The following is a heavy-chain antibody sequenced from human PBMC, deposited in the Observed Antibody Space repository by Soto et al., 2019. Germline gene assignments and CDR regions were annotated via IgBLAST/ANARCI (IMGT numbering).Heavy chain of an antibody. CDR1: GYTFTSYD. CDR2: MNPNSGNT. CDR3: ARGGRLVVVAASQDFDY. D-gene: IGHD2-15*01. Sequence: QVQLVQSGAEVKKPGASVKVSCKASGYTFTSYDINWVRQATGQGLEWMGWMNPNSGNTVYAQKFQGRVTMTRNTSISTAYMELSSLRSEDTAVYYCARGGRLVVVAASQDFDYWGQGTLVTVSS. J-gene: IGHJ4*02. V-gene: IGHV1-8*01.